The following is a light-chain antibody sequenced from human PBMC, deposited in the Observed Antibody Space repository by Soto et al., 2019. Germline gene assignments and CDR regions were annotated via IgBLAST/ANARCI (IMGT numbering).Light chain of an antibody. CDR2: SVS. CDR3: QQSSYSPLT. V-gene: IGKV3-20*01. J-gene: IGKJ4*01. CDR1: QSVTNNH. Sequence: EIVLTQSPGTLSLSPGERATLSCRASQSVTNNHLAWFQQRPGQAPKLPIYSVSSRATGIPDKFSGSGSGTAFTLTISRLEPEDFAVYFCQQSSYSPLTFGGGTKVEI.